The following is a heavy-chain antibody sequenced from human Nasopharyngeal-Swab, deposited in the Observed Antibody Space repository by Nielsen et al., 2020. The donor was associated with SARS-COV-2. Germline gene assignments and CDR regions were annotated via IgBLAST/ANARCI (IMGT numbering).Heavy chain of an antibody. J-gene: IGHJ4*02. V-gene: IGHV3-21*01. Sequence: GESLKISCAASGFTFSSYSMNWVRQAPGKGPEWVSSISSSSSYIYYADSVKGRFTISRDNAKNSLYLQMNSLRAEDTAVYYCVGNNWNYGGVGYWGQGTLVTVSS. CDR1: GFTFSSYS. CDR3: VGNNWNYGGVGY. D-gene: IGHD1-7*01. CDR2: ISSSSSYI.